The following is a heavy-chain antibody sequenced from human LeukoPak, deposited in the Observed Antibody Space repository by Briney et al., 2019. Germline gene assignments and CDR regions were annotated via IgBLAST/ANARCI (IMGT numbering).Heavy chain of an antibody. CDR3: ASTVVVAATHAFDI. Sequence: GGSLRLSCAASGFPLSSYRMNWVRQAPGKGLGWVANIKEDGSEKYYVDSVKGRFTISRDNSKNTLYLQMNSLRAEDTAVYYCASTVVVAATHAFDIWGQGTMVTVSS. J-gene: IGHJ3*02. D-gene: IGHD2-15*01. CDR2: IKEDGSEK. CDR1: GFPLSSYR. V-gene: IGHV3-7*03.